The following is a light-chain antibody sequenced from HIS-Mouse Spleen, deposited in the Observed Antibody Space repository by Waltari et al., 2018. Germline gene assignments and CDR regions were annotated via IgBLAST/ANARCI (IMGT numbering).Light chain of an antibody. CDR2: RNN. Sequence: QSVLTQPPSASGTPGQRVTISCSGSSSNIGSNYVYWYQPLPGTAPKPPIYRNNQRPSGVPDRFSGSKSGTSASLAISGLRSEDEADYYCAAWDDSLSGVVFGGGTKLTVL. CDR1: SSNIGSNY. CDR3: AAWDDSLSGVV. V-gene: IGLV1-47*01. J-gene: IGLJ2*01.